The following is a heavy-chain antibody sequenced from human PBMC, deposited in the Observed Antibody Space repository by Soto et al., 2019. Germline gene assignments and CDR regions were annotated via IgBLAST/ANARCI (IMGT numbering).Heavy chain of an antibody. J-gene: IGHJ4*02. CDR3: ARVPGYTLVNP. Sequence: ASVKVSCKASGYTFTSYAMLWVRQAPGQRLEWMGWINAGNGNTKYSQKFQGRVTITRDTSASTAYMELSSLRSEDTAVYYCARVPGYTLVNPWGKGPLVPVS. V-gene: IGHV1-3*01. CDR2: INAGNGNT. CDR1: GYTFTSYA. D-gene: IGHD5-18*01.